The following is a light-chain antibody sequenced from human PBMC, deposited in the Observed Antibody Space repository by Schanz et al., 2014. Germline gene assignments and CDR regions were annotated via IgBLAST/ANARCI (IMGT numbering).Light chain of an antibody. CDR1: SSDVGGYNL. J-gene: IGLJ3*02. CDR3: SSYTSSTTLV. CDR2: EGT. V-gene: IGLV2-14*02. Sequence: QSALTQPASVSGSPGQSITISCTGTSSDVGGYNLVSWYQQHPGKAPKLIIYEGTKRPSGVSNRFSGSKSGNTASLTISGLQAEDEADYYCSSYTSSTTLVFGGGTKLTVL.